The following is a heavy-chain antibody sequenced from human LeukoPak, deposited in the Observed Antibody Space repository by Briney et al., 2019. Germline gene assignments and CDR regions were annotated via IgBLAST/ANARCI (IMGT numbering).Heavy chain of an antibody. CDR1: GGSISSNNW. J-gene: IGHJ3*02. Sequence: SGTLSLTCAVSGGSISSNNWWSWVRQPPGKGLEWIGEIFHSGSTNYNPSLKSRVTISVDTSKNQFSLKLSSVTAADTAVYYCARTISSGVDAFDIWGQGTMVTVSS. CDR2: IFHSGST. V-gene: IGHV4-4*02. D-gene: IGHD3-10*01. CDR3: ARTISSGVDAFDI.